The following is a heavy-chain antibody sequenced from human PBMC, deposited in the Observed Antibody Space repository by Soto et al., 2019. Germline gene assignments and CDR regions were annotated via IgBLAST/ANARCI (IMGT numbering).Heavy chain of an antibody. CDR3: ARTQDPGGYQDY. V-gene: IGHV1-69*02. J-gene: IGHJ4*02. CDR1: GGTFSSYT. Sequence: QVQLVQSGAEVKKPGSSVKVSCKASGGTFSSYTISWVRQAPGQGLEWMGRIIPILGIANYAQKFQGRVTITADKSTSTAYMELSSLRSEDTAVYYCARTQDPGGYQDYWGQGTLVTVSS. CDR2: IIPILGIA. D-gene: IGHD5-12*01.